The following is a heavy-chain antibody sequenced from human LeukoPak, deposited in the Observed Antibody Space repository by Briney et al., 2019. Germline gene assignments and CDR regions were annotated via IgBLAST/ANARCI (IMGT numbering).Heavy chain of an antibody. J-gene: IGHJ6*03. Sequence: SETLSLTCTVSGGSISSYYWSWIRQPAGKGLEWLGRIYASGSTNYNPSLKSRVSISVDTSKTQFSLKLSSVTAADTAVYYCARPVRRTSWPQTRIYYYYYMDVWGKGTTVTVSS. CDR3: ARPVRRTSWPQTRIYYYYYMDV. V-gene: IGHV4-4*07. CDR1: GGSISSYY. D-gene: IGHD2-2*01. CDR2: IYASGST.